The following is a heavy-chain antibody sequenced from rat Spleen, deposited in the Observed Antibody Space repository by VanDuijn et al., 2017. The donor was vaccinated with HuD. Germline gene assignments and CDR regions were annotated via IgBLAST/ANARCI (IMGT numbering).Heavy chain of an antibody. D-gene: IGHD1-6*01. Sequence: EVQLVESDGGLVQPGRSLKLSCAASGFTFSDYYMAWVRQAPTKGLEWVASISPSGGSTYYRDSVKGRFTISRDNAKSTLSLQMDSLRSEDTATYYCARLTVMYTTDYGFDYWGQGVMVTVSS. V-gene: IGHV5-25*01. CDR3: ARLTVMYTTDYGFDY. CDR2: ISPSGGST. CDR1: GFTFSDYY. J-gene: IGHJ2*01.